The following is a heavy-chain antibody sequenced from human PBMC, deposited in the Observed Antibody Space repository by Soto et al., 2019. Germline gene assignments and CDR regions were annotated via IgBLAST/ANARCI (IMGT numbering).Heavy chain of an antibody. Sequence: QITLKESGPTLVKPTQTLTLTCTFSGFSLSTSGVGVGWIRQPPGKALEWLALIYWDDDKRYSPSLKSRLTITKDTSKNQVVLTMTNMDPVDTATYYCAHRATIAAAGYYYYYYMDVWGKGTTVTVSS. CDR2: IYWDDDK. J-gene: IGHJ6*03. CDR1: GFSLSTSGVG. CDR3: AHRATIAAAGYYYYYYMDV. D-gene: IGHD6-13*01. V-gene: IGHV2-5*02.